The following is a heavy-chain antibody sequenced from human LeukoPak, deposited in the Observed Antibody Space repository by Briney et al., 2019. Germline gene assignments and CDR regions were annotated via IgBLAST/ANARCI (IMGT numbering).Heavy chain of an antibody. CDR3: GRIVGVSRPKVKSFDY. V-gene: IGHV4-39*01. J-gene: IGHJ4*02. D-gene: IGHD1-26*01. CDR2: IYYSGST. CDR1: GGSISSSSYY. Sequence: EALSLTCTVSGGSISSSSYYWGWIREPPEKRLEWIGSIYYSGSTYYNPSLKSRVTISVDTYKNEFSLKLSSATAADTAVYYCGRIVGVSRPKVKSFDYWGQGTLVTVSS.